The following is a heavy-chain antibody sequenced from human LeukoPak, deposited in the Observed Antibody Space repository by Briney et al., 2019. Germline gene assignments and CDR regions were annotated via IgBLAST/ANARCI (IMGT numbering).Heavy chain of an antibody. J-gene: IGHJ4*02. D-gene: IGHD3-10*01. CDR1: GFTFSNYA. Sequence: PGGSLRLSCPVSGFTFSNYAMHWVRQAPGKGLEWVSLISGGSGNIYYVDSVKGRFTISRDNSKNTLYVQMTSLRAEDTAIYYCAKGSDYYGSVTSKKTDWGQGTLVTVSS. CDR3: AKGSDYYGSVTSKKTD. V-gene: IGHV3-23*01. CDR2: ISGGSGNI.